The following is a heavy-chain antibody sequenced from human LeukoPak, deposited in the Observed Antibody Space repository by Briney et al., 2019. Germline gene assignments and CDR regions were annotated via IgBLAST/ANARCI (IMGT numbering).Heavy chain of an antibody. CDR2: ISSSSSYI. J-gene: IGHJ6*03. CDR1: GFTFSSYS. CDR3: ASAGDYYYYYYMDV. Sequence: GGSLRLSCAASGFTFSSYSMNWVRQAPGKGLEWVSSISSSSSYIYYADSVKGRFTISRDNAKNTLYLQMNSLRAEDTAVYYCASAGDYYYYYYMDVWGKGTTVTVSS. V-gene: IGHV3-21*01. D-gene: IGHD3-10*01.